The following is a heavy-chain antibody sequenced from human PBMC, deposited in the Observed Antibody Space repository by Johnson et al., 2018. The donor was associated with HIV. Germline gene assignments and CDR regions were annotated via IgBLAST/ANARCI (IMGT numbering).Heavy chain of an antibody. CDR3: ARVKGITVFGVVRPHGAFDI. CDR2: IKSKTDGGTT. Sequence: VQLVESGGGLVKPGGSLRLSCAASGFTFSNAWMSWVRQAPGKGLEWVGRIKSKTDGGTTDYAAPVKGRFTISRDDSKNTLYLQMNSLRVEDTAVYYCARVKGITVFGVVRPHGAFDIWGQGTMVTVSS. J-gene: IGHJ3*02. CDR1: GFTFSNAW. V-gene: IGHV3-15*01. D-gene: IGHD3-3*01.